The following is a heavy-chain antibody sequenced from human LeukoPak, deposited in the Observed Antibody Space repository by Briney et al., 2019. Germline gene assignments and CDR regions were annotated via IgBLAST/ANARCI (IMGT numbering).Heavy chain of an antibody. CDR3: ARAHYYDSSGYYPPSFDY. V-gene: IGHV4-4*02. CDR2: IYHSGST. Sequence: PSGTLSLTCAVSGGSISSSNWWSWVRQPPGKGLEWIGEIYHSGSTDYNPSLKSRVTISVDKSKNQFSLKLSSVTAADTAVYYCARAHYYDSSGYYPPSFDYWGQGTLVTVSS. J-gene: IGHJ4*02. CDR1: GGSISSSNW. D-gene: IGHD3-22*01.